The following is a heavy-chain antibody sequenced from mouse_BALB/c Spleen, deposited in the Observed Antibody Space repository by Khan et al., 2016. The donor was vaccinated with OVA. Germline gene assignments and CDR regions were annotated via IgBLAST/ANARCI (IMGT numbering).Heavy chain of an antibody. V-gene: IGHV1-7*01. Sequence: QVQLQQSGAELAKPGASVKMSCKASGYTFTDYWIHWVKKRPGQGLEWIGYINPSTGYTEYNHKFKDKATLTADKSSSTAYMQLSSLTSEDSAVYYCASGGYGSFAYWGQGTLVTVSA. CDR3: ASGGYGSFAY. CDR1: GYTFTDYW. D-gene: IGHD2-2*01. J-gene: IGHJ3*01. CDR2: INPSTGYT.